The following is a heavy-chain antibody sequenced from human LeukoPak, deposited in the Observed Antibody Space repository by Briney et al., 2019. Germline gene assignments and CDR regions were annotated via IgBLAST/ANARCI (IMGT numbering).Heavy chain of an antibody. Sequence: SETLSLTCTVSGGSISSYYWSWIRQPPGKGLEWIGYIYCSGSTNYNPSLKSRVTISVDTSKNQFSLKLSSVTAADTAVYYCARIPAYSSGWEIDYWGQGTLVTVSS. CDR1: GGSISSYY. V-gene: IGHV4-59*08. D-gene: IGHD6-19*01. CDR3: ARIPAYSSGWEIDY. CDR2: IYCSGST. J-gene: IGHJ4*02.